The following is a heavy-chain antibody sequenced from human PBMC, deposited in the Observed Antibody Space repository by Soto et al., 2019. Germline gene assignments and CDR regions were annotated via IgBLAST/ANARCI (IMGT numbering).Heavy chain of an antibody. D-gene: IGHD2-15*01. V-gene: IGHV3-21*01. CDR2: ISSSSSYI. CDR1: VFTFNSYS. Sequence: GGSLRLSCASSVFTFNSYSMNCVRHSPGKWLEWVSSISSSSSYIYYADSVKGRFTISRDNAKNSLYLQMNSLRAEDTAVYYCARDVCSGGSCKPGYYYYGMEVWGQGTTVNVS. CDR3: ARDVCSGGSCKPGYYYYGMEV. J-gene: IGHJ6*01.